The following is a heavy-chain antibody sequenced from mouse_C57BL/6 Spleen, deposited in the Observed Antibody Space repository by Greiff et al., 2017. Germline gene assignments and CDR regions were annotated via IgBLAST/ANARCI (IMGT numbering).Heavy chain of an antibody. J-gene: IGHJ4*01. CDR2: ISSGSSTI. V-gene: IGHV5-17*01. Sequence: EVMLVESGGGLVKPGGSLKLSCAASGFTFSDYGMHWVRQAPEKGLEWVAYISSGSSTIYYADTVKGRFTISRDNAKNTLFLQMTSLRSEDTAMYYCARNGSSYNYYAMDYWGQGTSVTVSS. D-gene: IGHD1-1*01. CDR3: ARNGSSYNYYAMDY. CDR1: GFTFSDYG.